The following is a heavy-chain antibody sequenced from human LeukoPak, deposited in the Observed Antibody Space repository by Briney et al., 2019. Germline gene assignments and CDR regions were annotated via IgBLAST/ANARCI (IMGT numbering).Heavy chain of an antibody. Sequence: SVKVSCKASGRTFSSYAISWVRQAPGHGLEWMGGIIPIFGTANYAQKFQGRVTITADESTSTAYMELSSLRSEDTAVYYCARNCGGDCFIPYFDYWGQGTLVTVSS. J-gene: IGHJ4*02. CDR1: GRTFSSYA. CDR2: IIPIFGTA. CDR3: ARNCGGDCFIPYFDY. D-gene: IGHD2-21*01. V-gene: IGHV1-69*13.